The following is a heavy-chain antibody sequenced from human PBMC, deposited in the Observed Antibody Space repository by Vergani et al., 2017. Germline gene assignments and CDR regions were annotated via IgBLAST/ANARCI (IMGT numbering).Heavy chain of an antibody. J-gene: IGHJ5*02. D-gene: IGHD4-23*01. Sequence: QVQLQESGPGLVKPSETLSLTCTVSGGSISSYYWSWIRQPPGKGLEWIGYIYYSGSTNYNPSLKNRVTISVDTSKNQFSLKLSSVTAADTAVYYCAGGRNSATHRFDPWGQGTLVTVSS. CDR2: IYYSGST. CDR3: AGGRNSATHRFDP. CDR1: GGSISSYY. V-gene: IGHV4-59*01.